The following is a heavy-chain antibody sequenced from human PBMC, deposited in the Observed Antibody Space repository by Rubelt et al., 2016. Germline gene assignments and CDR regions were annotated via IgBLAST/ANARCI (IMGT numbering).Heavy chain of an antibody. D-gene: IGHD3-22*01. J-gene: IGHJ6*02. CDR1: GFTFSSYG. CDR3: AKEVMTVESYYYGMDV. CDR2: ISGSGGRT. V-gene: IGHV3-23*04. Sequence: EVQLVESGGGLVQPGGSLRLSCAASGFTFSSYGMSWVRQAPGKGLEWVSVISGSGGRTYYADSGKGRFTISRDNSRNTLYLQRNSLRVEDTAGYYCAKEVMTVESYYYGMDVWGQGTTVTVSS.